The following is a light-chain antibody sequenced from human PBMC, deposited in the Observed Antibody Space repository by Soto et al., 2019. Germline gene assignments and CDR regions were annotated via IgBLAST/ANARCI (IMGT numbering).Light chain of an antibody. V-gene: IGLV1-44*01. Sequence: QAVVTQPPSASGTPGQRVTISCSGSGSNIGSNTVNWYEQLPGTAPKLLIYSNNQRPSGVPDRISGTKSGTSASLAIRGLQSDDEADYYCAAWDDSLNGVVFGGGTKVTVL. CDR3: AAWDDSLNGVV. J-gene: IGLJ2*01. CDR2: SNN. CDR1: GSNIGSNT.